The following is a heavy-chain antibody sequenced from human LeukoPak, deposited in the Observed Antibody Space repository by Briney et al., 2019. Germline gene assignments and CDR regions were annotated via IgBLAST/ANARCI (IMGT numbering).Heavy chain of an antibody. J-gene: IGHJ3*02. CDR3: ARLPVPGYYDSSGYYQIDAFDI. Sequence: SETLSLTCTVSGGSISSYYWSWIRQPPGKGLEWIGYIYTSGSTNYNPSLKSRVTISVDTPKNQFSLKLSSVTAADTAVYYCARLPVPGYYDSSGYYQIDAFDIWGQGTMVTVSS. V-gene: IGHV4-4*09. D-gene: IGHD3-22*01. CDR2: IYTSGST. CDR1: GGSISSYY.